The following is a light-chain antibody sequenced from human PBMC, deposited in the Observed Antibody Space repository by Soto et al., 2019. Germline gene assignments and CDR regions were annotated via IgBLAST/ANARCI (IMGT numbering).Light chain of an antibody. J-gene: IGKJ1*01. CDR1: QSVSNNY. CDR3: QQYGSLGT. Sequence: EIVLTQSPGTLSXSPXXXXTXXXRASQSVSNNYLAWYQQKPGQAPRLLIYGASNRATGIPDRFSGSGSGTDFTLTISRLEPEDFAVYYCQQYGSLGTFCQVTKV. V-gene: IGKV3-20*01. CDR2: GAS.